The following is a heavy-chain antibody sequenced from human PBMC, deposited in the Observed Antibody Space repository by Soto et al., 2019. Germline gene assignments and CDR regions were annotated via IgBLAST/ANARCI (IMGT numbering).Heavy chain of an antibody. V-gene: IGHV3-33*01. J-gene: IGHJ6*02. D-gene: IGHD6-19*01. Sequence: GGSLRLSCASSGFTFISYGMHWVRQAPGKGLEWVAVIWYDGSNKYYADSVKGRFTISRDNSKNTLYLQMNSLRAEDTAVYCCARDWRSGWYRLKLNYYYYGMDVWGQGTTVTVSS. CDR2: IWYDGSNK. CDR3: ARDWRSGWYRLKLNYYYYGMDV. CDR1: GFTFISYG.